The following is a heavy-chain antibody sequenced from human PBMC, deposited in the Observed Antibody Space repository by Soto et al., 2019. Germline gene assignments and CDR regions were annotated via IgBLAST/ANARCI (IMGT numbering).Heavy chain of an antibody. Sequence: EVQLLESGGGLVQPGGSLRLSCAASGFTFSTYAMSWVRQAPGRGLEWVSTITTSGGNTYYAVSVQGRFTISRDNSKTTLYLQMNSLRAEDTAVYYCAGRYCTNGVCYTNYYYYIDVWGKGTTVTVSS. CDR1: GFTFSTYA. CDR2: ITTSGGNT. J-gene: IGHJ6*03. V-gene: IGHV3-23*01. D-gene: IGHD2-8*01. CDR3: AGRYCTNGVCYTNYYYYIDV.